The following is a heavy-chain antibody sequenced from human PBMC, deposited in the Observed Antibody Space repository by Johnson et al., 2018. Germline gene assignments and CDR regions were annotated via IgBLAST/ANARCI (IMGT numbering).Heavy chain of an antibody. J-gene: IGHJ3*02. V-gene: IGHV3-30*03. Sequence: VQLLESGGGVVQPGRSLRLSCAASGFTFSSYGMHWVRQAPGKGLEWVAVISYDGSNKYYADSVKGRFTISRDNSKNTLYLQMNSLRAEDTAVYYCAARAFDIWGQGTMVTVSS. CDR1: GFTFSSYG. CDR2: ISYDGSNK. CDR3: AARAFDI.